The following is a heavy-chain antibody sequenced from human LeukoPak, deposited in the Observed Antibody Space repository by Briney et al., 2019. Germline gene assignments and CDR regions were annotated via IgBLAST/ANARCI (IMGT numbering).Heavy chain of an antibody. J-gene: IGHJ4*02. D-gene: IGHD3-3*01. CDR1: EFTFSSYT. Sequence: PGGSLRLSCAASEFTFSSYTMHWVRQAPGTGLEWVSSISSSSSYIYYADSVKGRFTISRDNAKNSVFLEMNSLRVDDTAIYYCAKDARIFGVINYFDSWGQGTLVTASS. CDR3: AKDARIFGVINYFDS. V-gene: IGHV3-21*01. CDR2: ISSSSSYI.